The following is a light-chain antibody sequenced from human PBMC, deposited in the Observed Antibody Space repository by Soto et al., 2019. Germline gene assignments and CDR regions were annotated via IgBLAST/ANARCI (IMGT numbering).Light chain of an antibody. CDR2: KAS. J-gene: IGKJ1*01. Sequence: DIQLTQSPSTLSASVGDRVTISCRASQTVRSYLAWYQQKPGKAPKLLIYKASTLESGVPSRFSGSGSGTEFTLTISSLQPDDIATYYCQQCHRYLTFGQGTKVDI. CDR3: QQCHRYLT. CDR1: QTVRSY. V-gene: IGKV1-5*03.